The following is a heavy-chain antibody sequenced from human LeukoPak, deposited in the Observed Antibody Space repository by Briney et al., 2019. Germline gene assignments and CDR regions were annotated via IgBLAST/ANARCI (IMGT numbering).Heavy chain of an antibody. CDR1: GYTFTGYY. Sequence: VASVEVSCKASGYTFTGYYMHWVRQAPGQGLEWMGWINPNSGGTNYAQKFQGRVTMTRDTSISTAYMELSRLRSDDTAVYYCARGADIVAILLYWGQGTLVTVSS. CDR3: ARGADIVAILLY. D-gene: IGHD5-12*01. CDR2: INPNSGGT. J-gene: IGHJ4*02. V-gene: IGHV1-2*02.